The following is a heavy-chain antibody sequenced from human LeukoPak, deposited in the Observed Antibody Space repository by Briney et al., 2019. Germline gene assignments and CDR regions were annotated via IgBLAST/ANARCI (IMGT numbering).Heavy chain of an antibody. CDR1: GGSISSSSYY. J-gene: IGHJ4*02. Sequence: SETLSLTCTVSGGSISSSSYYWGWIRQPPGKGLEWIGYIYYSGSTNYNPSLKSRVTISVDTSKNQFSLKLSSVTAADTAVYYCARGYGGYVPYWGQGTLVTVSS. D-gene: IGHD5-12*01. CDR2: IYYSGST. V-gene: IGHV4-61*05. CDR3: ARGYGGYVPY.